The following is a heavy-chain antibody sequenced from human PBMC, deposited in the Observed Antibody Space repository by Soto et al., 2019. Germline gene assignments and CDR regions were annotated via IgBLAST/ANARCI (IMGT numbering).Heavy chain of an antibody. V-gene: IGHV1-69*02. CDR2: IIPILGIA. CDR1: GGTFSSYT. Sequence: QVQLVQSGAEVKKPGSSVKVSCKASGGTFSSYTISWVRQAPGQGLEWMGRIIPILGIANYAQKFQGRVTITADKSTSTAYMELSSMRSEDTAVYYCAMSGYSSGWRGYLGQGTLVTVSS. CDR3: AMSGYSSGWRGY. D-gene: IGHD6-19*01. J-gene: IGHJ4*02.